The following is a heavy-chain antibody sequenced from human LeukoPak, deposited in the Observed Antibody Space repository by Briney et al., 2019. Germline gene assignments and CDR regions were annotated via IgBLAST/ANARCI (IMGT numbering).Heavy chain of an antibody. CDR1: GFTFSSYG. J-gene: IGHJ6*03. CDR2: IRYDASNK. Sequence: GGSLRLSCAASGFTFSSYGMHWVRQAPAKGLEWVAFIRYDASNKEYADSVKGRITISRDNSKKTLYLQMNSLRAEDTAVYYCVKDMGAAAGAGNFYYMDVWGKGTTVTVS. D-gene: IGHD6-13*01. V-gene: IGHV3-30*02. CDR3: VKDMGAAAGAGNFYYMDV.